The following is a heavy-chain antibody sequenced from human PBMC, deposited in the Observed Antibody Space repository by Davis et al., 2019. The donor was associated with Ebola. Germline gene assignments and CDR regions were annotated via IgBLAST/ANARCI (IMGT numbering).Heavy chain of an antibody. CDR3: ARAPYTYYDFWSGSYYYYGMDV. Sequence: GGSLRLSCAASGFTFSGSAMHWVRQASGKGLEWVGRIRSKANSYATAYAASVKGRFTISRDDSKNTAYLQMNSLKTEDTAVYYCARAPYTYYDFWSGSYYYYGMDVWGQGTTVTVSS. D-gene: IGHD3-3*01. CDR1: GFTFSGSA. J-gene: IGHJ6*02. V-gene: IGHV3-73*01. CDR2: IRSKANSYAT.